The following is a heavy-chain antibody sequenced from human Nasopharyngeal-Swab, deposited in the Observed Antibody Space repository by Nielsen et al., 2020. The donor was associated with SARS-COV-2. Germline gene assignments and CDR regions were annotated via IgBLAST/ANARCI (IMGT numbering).Heavy chain of an antibody. CDR3: ARDGLDYDFWSAYFMDV. Sequence: GESLKISCTASGFSFSTYNMNWVRQAPGKGLEWVSSISGNSNYIYYADSVKGRFTISRDGAQSSLFLQMNSLRAEDTAVYYCARDGLDYDFWSAYFMDVWGRGTTVTVSS. J-gene: IGHJ6*02. CDR1: GFSFSTYN. CDR2: ISGNSNYI. D-gene: IGHD3-3*01. V-gene: IGHV3-21*01.